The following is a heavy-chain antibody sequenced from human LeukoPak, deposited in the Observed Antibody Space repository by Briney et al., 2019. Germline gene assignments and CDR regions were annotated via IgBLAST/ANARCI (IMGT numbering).Heavy chain of an antibody. J-gene: IGHJ3*02. D-gene: IGHD6-13*01. V-gene: IGHV4-59*01. CDR3: ARGEYSSSWHGDSFNI. Sequence: SETLSLTCTVSGGSISHYYWRWIRQPPGKGLEWVGFIYYSVTTNYNPSLKGRVTISVDTSKNQFSLKLSSVTAADTAVYYCARGEYSSSWHGDSFNIWGQGTMVTVSS. CDR1: GGSISHYY. CDR2: IYYSVTT.